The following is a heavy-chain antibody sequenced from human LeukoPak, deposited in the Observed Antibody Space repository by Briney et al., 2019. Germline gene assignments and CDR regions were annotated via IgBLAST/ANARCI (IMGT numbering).Heavy chain of an antibody. D-gene: IGHD1-26*01. CDR3: AREVSGSSYFDY. Sequence: GGSLRLSCAASGFTFSTYWMHWVRQAPGKGLVWVSRISSDGSITGYADSVKGRFTISRDNAKNTLYLQMNSLSAEDTAVYYCAREVSGSSYFDYWGQGTQVTVSS. CDR2: ISSDGSIT. J-gene: IGHJ4*02. CDR1: GFTFSTYW. V-gene: IGHV3-74*01.